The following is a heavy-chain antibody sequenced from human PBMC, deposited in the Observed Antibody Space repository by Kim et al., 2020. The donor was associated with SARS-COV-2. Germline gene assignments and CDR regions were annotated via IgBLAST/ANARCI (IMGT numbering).Heavy chain of an antibody. CDR2: ISGSGGST. Sequence: GGSLRLSCAASGFTFSSYAMSWVRQAPGKGLEWVSAISGSGGSTYYADSVKGRFTISRDNSKNTLYLQMNSLRAEDTAVYYCAKTKGYYYYYGMDVWGQGTTVTVSS. V-gene: IGHV3-23*01. D-gene: IGHD2-8*01. J-gene: IGHJ6*02. CDR3: AKTKGYYYYYGMDV. CDR1: GFTFSSYA.